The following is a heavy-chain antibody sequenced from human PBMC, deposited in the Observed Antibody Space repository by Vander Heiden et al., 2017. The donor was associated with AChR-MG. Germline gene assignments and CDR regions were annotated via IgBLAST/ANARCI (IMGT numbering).Heavy chain of an antibody. V-gene: IGHV3-11*06. J-gene: IGHJ4*02. D-gene: IGHD3-10*01. CDR2: ISSSSSYT. Sequence: QVHLVASGGGLVKPGGSLRLSCAASGFTVSDYYMSWIRQAPGKGLEWVSYISSSSSYTNYADSVKGRFTISRDNAKNSLYLQMNSLRAEDTAVYYCASSVWFGESSLDYWGQGTLVTVSS. CDR3: ASSVWFGESSLDY. CDR1: GFTVSDYY.